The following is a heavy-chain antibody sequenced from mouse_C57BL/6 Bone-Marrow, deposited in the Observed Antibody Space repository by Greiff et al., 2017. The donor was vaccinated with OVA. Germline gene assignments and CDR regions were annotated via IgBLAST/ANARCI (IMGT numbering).Heavy chain of an antibody. CDR2: ISSGSSTI. CDR3: ARRLITTVVATEAMDY. V-gene: IGHV5-17*01. Sequence: EVQGVESGGGLVKPGGSLKLSCAASGFTFSDYGMHWVRQAPEKGLEWVAYISSGSSTIYYADTVKGRFTISRDNAKNTLFLQMTSLRSEDTAMYYCARRLITTVVATEAMDYWGQGTSVTVSS. CDR1: GFTFSDYG. J-gene: IGHJ4*01. D-gene: IGHD1-1*01.